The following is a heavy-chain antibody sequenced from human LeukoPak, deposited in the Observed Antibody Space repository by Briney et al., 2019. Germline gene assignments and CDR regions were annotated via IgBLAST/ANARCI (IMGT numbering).Heavy chain of an antibody. D-gene: IGHD1-1*01. Sequence: VGSLRLSCAASGFTFSSYEMNWVRQAPGKGLEWVPYISSSGSTIYYADSVKGRFTISRDNAKNSLYLQMNSLGAEDTAVYYYARDILGWNDVDYFDYCGQGTLVTVSS. CDR2: ISSSGSTI. CDR1: GFTFSSYE. V-gene: IGHV3-48*03. CDR3: ARDILGWNDVDYFDY. J-gene: IGHJ4*02.